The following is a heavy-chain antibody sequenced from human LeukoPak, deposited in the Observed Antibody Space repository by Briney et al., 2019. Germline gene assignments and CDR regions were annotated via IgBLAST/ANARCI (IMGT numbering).Heavy chain of an antibody. V-gene: IGHV3-23*01. J-gene: IGHJ4*02. Sequence: GGSLRLSCAASGFTFSSYDMSWVRQAPGKGLEWVSAISGSGGSTYYADSVKGRFTISRDNSKNTLYLQMNSLRAEDTAVYYCARGWARPGFDYWGQGTLVTVSS. D-gene: IGHD6-6*01. CDR3: ARGWARPGFDY. CDR1: GFTFSSYD. CDR2: ISGSGGST.